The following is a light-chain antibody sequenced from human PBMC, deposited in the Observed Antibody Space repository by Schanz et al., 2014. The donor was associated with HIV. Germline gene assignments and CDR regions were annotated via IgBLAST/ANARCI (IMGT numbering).Light chain of an antibody. CDR2: DAS. Sequence: EIVLTQSPDTLSLSPGERATLSCRASQTVSSSSLAWYQQKPGQSPRLLIYDASNRATGIPARFSGSGSGTDFTLTISSLEPEDFAVYYCQQYVTSTRITFGGGTKVEIK. CDR3: QQYVTSTRIT. CDR1: QTVSSSS. V-gene: IGKV3-20*01. J-gene: IGKJ4*01.